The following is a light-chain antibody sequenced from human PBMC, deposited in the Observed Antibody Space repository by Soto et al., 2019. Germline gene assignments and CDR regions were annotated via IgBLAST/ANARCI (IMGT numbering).Light chain of an antibody. V-gene: IGLV2-14*03. J-gene: IGLJ3*02. CDR1: SSDVGAYNY. CDR3: NSFTTSSNIVL. CDR2: DVS. Sequence: QSALTQPASVSGSPGQSITISCTGTSSDVGAYNYVSWYQKHPGKAPKLMIYDVSIRPSGVSNRFSGSKSGNTASLTISGLQADDEADYYCNSFTTSSNIVLFGGGTKLTVL.